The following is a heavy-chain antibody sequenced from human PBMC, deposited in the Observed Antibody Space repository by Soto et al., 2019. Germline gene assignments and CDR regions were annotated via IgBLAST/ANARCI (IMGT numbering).Heavy chain of an antibody. V-gene: IGHV3-7*01. CDR1: GFTFSSYW. CDR2: IKQDGSEK. J-gene: IGHJ4*02. D-gene: IGHD2-15*01. CDR3: ARDIIGYCSGGSCYSGDFDY. Sequence: GGSLRLSCAASGFTFSSYWMSWVRQAPGKGLEWVANIKQDGSEKYYVDSVKGRFTISRDNAKNSLYLQMNSLRAEDTAVYYCARDIIGYCSGGSCYSGDFDYWGQGTLVTVSS.